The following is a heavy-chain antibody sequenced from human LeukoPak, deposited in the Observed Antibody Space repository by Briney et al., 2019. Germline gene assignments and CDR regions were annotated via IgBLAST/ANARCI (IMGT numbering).Heavy chain of an antibody. J-gene: IGHJ4*02. Sequence: SETLSLTCAVYGRSFSGYYCSWIRQPPGKGLEWIGEINPSGGTNYNPSLKSRVTISLDTSKNQFSLKLSSVTAADTAVYYCARASSSYGNKDWGQGTLVTVSS. CDR1: GRSFSGYY. CDR2: INPSGGT. D-gene: IGHD5-18*01. CDR3: ARASSSYGNKD. V-gene: IGHV4-34*01.